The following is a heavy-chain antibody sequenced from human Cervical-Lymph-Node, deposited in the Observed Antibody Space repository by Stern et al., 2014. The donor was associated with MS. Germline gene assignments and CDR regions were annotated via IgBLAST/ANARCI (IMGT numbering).Heavy chain of an antibody. Sequence: QITLKESGPALVKPTQTLTLTCNFSGFLLASSGVGVGWIRQPPGKALEWLALNYGYNETRYSPSLKSRLTITKDSSKNQVVLTMTDMDPMDTATYYCAHNEITLFGVGNVGFDYWGQGTLVTVSS. CDR3: AHNEITLFGVGNVGFDY. V-gene: IGHV2-5*01. J-gene: IGHJ4*02. D-gene: IGHD3-3*01. CDR1: GFLLASSGVG. CDR2: NYGYNET.